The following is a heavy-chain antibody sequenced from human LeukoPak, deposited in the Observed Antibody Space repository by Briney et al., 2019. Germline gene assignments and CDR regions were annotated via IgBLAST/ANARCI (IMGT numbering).Heavy chain of an antibody. CDR2: LYYSGST. J-gene: IGHJ6*02. V-gene: IGHV4-39*01. D-gene: IGHD2-2*01. Sequence: SETLSLTCTVSGGSISSSSHYWGWIRQPPGKGPEWIGSLYYSGSTYYNPSLKSRVTISVGTSKNQFSLKLSSVTATDTAVYYCARHDCATTSCLYFYGMDVWGQGTTVTVSS. CDR1: GGSISSSSHY. CDR3: ARHDCATTSCLYFYGMDV.